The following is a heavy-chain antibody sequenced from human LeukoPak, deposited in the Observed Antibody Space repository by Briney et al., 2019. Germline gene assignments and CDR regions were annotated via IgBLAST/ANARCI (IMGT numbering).Heavy chain of an antibody. CDR3: ARLSQQTFDI. V-gene: IGHV1-46*01. Sequence: ASVKVSCKASGYIFTTYYKHWVRQAPGQGLEWMGIIDPSGGSTSYAQKLQGRVTMTRDTSTSTVYMELSSLRSDDTAVYYCARLSQQTFDIWGQGTLVTVSS. CDR2: IDPSGGST. J-gene: IGHJ3*02. CDR1: GYIFTTYY.